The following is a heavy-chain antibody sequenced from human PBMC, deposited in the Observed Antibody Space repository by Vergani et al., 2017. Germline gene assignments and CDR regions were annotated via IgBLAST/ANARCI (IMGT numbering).Heavy chain of an antibody. CDR1: SHTFQTYG. CDR2: IRPYTGHT. Sequence: QVQLVQSGAEVKKPGASVSVSCKGSSHTFQTYGISWVRQAPGKGLEWMAWIRPYTGHTIYAQKFQDRVTMTADTSTNTAYMELRSLRSDDTAVYFCARVAPSNSEVTPTAFDVWGQGTRVTVSS. J-gene: IGHJ3*01. D-gene: IGHD1-1*01. V-gene: IGHV1-18*01. CDR3: ARVAPSNSEVTPTAFDV.